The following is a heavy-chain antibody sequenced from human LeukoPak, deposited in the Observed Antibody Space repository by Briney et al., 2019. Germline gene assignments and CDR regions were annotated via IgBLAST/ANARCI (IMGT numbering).Heavy chain of an antibody. J-gene: IGHJ6*03. CDR2: IYTSGST. CDR3: ARSTGTTVFSMGVRNYYYYMDV. Sequence: SETLSLTCTVSGGSISSYYWSWIRQPAGKGLEWIGRIYTSGSTNYNPSLKSRVTMSVNTSKNQFSLKLSSVTAADTAVYYCARSTGTTVFSMGVRNYYYYMDVWGKGTTVTVSS. D-gene: IGHD4-11*01. CDR1: GGSISSYY. V-gene: IGHV4-4*07.